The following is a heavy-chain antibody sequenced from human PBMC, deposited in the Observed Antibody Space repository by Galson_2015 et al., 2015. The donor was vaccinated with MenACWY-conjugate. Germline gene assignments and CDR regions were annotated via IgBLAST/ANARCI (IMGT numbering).Heavy chain of an antibody. J-gene: IGHJ3*02. V-gene: IGHV5-51*01. CDR3: ASRYYYDSSGYYAFDI. Sequence: QSGAEVKKPGESLKISCKGSGYSFTSYWIGWVRQMPGKGLEWMGIIYPGDSDTRYSPSFQGQVTISADKSISTAYLQWSSLKASDTAMYYCASRYYYDSSGYYAFDIWGQGTMVTVSS. D-gene: IGHD3-22*01. CDR2: IYPGDSDT. CDR1: GYSFTSYW.